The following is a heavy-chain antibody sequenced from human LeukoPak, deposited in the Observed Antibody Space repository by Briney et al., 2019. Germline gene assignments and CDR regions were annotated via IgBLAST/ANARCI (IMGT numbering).Heavy chain of an antibody. CDR3: ATSAGSSGWEAFDS. V-gene: IGHV3-23*01. CDR1: GFTFGSYG. CDR2: ISASGGST. J-gene: IGHJ4*02. Sequence: GGSLRLSCAASGFTFGSYGMSWVRQAPGKGLEWVSGISASGGSTYSGDSVKGRFTISRDNAKNTLYPQMNSLRAEDTAVYYCATSAGSSGWEAFDSWGQGALVTVSS. D-gene: IGHD6-19*01.